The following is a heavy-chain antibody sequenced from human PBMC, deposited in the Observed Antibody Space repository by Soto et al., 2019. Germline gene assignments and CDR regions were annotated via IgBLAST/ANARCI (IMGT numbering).Heavy chain of an antibody. D-gene: IGHD2-21*02. Sequence: QVQLQQSGPGLVEPSQTLSLTCAVSGGSISSEYFHWTWIRQSPGKGLEWIVYIHYTGSIMYNPSFKSRLTMAVDTTKTQFSLQLTSVTAADTAVYFCAREDDGGDRDYYGLDVWGQGTTVTVSS. CDR3: AREDDGGDRDYYGLDV. J-gene: IGHJ6*02. CDR2: IHYTGSI. CDR1: GGSISSEYFH. V-gene: IGHV4-30-4*08.